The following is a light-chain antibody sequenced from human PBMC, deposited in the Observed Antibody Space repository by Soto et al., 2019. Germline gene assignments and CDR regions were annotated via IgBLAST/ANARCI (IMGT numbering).Light chain of an antibody. J-gene: IGLJ3*02. CDR2: EVS. CDR3: SSYTSINTLV. CDR1: SSDVGGYNY. V-gene: IGLV2-14*01. Sequence: QSALTQPASVSGSPGQSITISCTGTSSDVGGYNYVSWYQQHPGKDPKLMIYEVSNRPSGVSNRFSGSKSGNTASLTISGLQAEDEADYYCSSYTSINTLVFGGGTKLTVL.